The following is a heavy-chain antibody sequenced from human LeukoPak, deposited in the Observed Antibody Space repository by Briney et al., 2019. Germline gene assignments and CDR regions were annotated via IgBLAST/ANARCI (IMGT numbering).Heavy chain of an antibody. CDR1: GFTFSSYW. J-gene: IGHJ4*02. D-gene: IGHD5-24*01. CDR3: ASPVGDGYNYFVDY. CDR2: INSDGSST. Sequence: GGSLRLSCAAPGFTFSSYWMHWVRQAPGKGLVWVSRINSDGSSTSYADSVKGRFTISRDNAKNTLYLQMNSLRAEDTAVYYCASPVGDGYNYFVDYWGQGTLVTVSS. V-gene: IGHV3-74*01.